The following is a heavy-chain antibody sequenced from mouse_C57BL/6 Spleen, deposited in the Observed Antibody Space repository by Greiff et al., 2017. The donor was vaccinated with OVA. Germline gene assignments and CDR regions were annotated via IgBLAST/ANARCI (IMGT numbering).Heavy chain of an antibody. CDR3: AKQGGPYDGTTGYFDV. D-gene: IGHD2-3*01. CDR2: LWGGGST. V-gene: IGHV2-9*01. CDR1: GFSLTSYG. Sequence: VKLMESGPGLVAPSQSLSITCTVSGFSLTSYGVDWVRQPPGKGLEWLGGLWGGGSTNYNSAPMSRLSISKDNSKSQVVLKMNSLQTDDTAMYYCAKQGGPYDGTTGYFDVWGTGTTVTVSS. J-gene: IGHJ1*03.